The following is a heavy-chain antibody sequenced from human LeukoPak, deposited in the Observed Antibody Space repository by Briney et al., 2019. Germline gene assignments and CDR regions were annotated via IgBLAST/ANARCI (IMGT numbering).Heavy chain of an antibody. D-gene: IGHD5-18*01. CDR2: IGGSGGST. V-gene: IGHV3-23*01. Sequence: PGGSLRLSCAASGLTFSSYAMSWVRQAPGKGLEWVSAIGGSGGSTYYADSVKGRFTISRDNSKNTLYLQMNSLRAEDTAVYYRAKGDTYFDYWGQGTLVTVSS. CDR3: AKGDTYFDY. J-gene: IGHJ4*02. CDR1: GLTFSSYA.